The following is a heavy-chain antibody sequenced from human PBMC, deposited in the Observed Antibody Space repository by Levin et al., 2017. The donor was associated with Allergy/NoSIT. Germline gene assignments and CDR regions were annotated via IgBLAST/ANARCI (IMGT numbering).Heavy chain of an antibody. V-gene: IGHV3-30*18. CDR2: ISYDGTNK. CDR3: AKDSEACSGTSDTYGMEG. Sequence: GESLKISCAASGFIFSTYGMHWVRQAPGKGLEWVAAISYDGTNKYYGDDVKGRFSISRDNSKNTVYLQMNSLRTEDTAVYYCAKDSEACSGTSDTYGMEGWGQGTSVTVS. D-gene: IGHD2-2*01. J-gene: IGHJ6*02. CDR1: GFIFSTYG.